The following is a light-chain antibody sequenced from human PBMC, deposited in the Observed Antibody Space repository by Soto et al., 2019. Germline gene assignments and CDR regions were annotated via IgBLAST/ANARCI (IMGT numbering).Light chain of an antibody. V-gene: IGLV2-14*01. J-gene: IGLJ1*01. Sequence: QSVLTQPASVSGSPGQSITISCTGTTSDFGFYNYVSWYQHHPGKAPKLLIYEVTNRHSGVSNRFSGSKSGNTASLTISGLQAEDEADYYCSSYTSSTDYVFGTGTKVNAL. CDR3: SSYTSSTDYV. CDR1: TSDFGFYNY. CDR2: EVT.